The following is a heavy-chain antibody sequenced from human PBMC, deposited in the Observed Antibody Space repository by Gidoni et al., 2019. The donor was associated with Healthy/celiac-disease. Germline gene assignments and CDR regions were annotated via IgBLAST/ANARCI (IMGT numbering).Heavy chain of an antibody. CDR3: ASQLLLRDFDY. CDR1: AGSISSSSYS. CDR2: IYYSGST. V-gene: IGHV4-39*01. Sequence: QLQLQESGPGLVKPSETLSLTCTVSAGSISSSSYSWGWIRQPPGKGLEWIGSIYYSGSTYYNPSLKSRVTISVDTSKNQFSLKLSSVTAADTAVYYCASQLLLRDFDYWGQGTLVTVSS. D-gene: IGHD3-22*01. J-gene: IGHJ4*02.